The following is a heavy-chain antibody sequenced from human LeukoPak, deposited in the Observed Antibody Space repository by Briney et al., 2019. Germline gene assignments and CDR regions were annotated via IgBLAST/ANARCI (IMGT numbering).Heavy chain of an antibody. D-gene: IGHD3-10*01. CDR1: GFTFSNYA. CDR3: AKTSGYYDY. J-gene: IGHJ4*02. V-gene: IGHV3-23*01. CDR2: ISASGDNP. Sequence: GGSLRLSCAASGFTFSNYAMTWVRQAPGKGLDWVSLISASGDNPYYADSVGGRFTISRDNSKNTLYLQMNSPRAEDTAVYYCAKTSGYYDYWGQGTLVTVSS.